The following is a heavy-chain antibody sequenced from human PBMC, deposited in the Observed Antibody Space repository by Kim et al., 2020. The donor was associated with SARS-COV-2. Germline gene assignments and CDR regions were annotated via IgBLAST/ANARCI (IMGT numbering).Heavy chain of an antibody. J-gene: IGHJ4*02. CDR2: SSSTVGII. Sequence: GGSLRLSCAASGFTLSSYSMNWVRQAPGKGLEWVSYSSSTVGIIYYADSVKGRFTMSRDNAKNSLYLQMHSLRDEDTAVYYCARDMTRVTAFDYWGQGT. V-gene: IGHV3-48*02. D-gene: IGHD4-17*01. CDR3: ARDMTRVTAFDY. CDR1: GFTLSSYS.